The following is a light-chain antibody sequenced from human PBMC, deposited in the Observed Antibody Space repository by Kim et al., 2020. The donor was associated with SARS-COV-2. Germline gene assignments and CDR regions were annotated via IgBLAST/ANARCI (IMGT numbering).Light chain of an antibody. CDR1: QDIGIN. J-gene: IGKJ2*01. CDR3: QQYNSWPYT. V-gene: IGKV3-15*01. Sequence: EIVMTQSPATLSVSPGGRAILSCRASQDIGINFAWYQQMRGQGPRLLMYAGSTRATGIPARFSGSGSESDFTLTISSLQPEDFAVYYCQQYNSWPYTFGQGTKLEI. CDR2: AGS.